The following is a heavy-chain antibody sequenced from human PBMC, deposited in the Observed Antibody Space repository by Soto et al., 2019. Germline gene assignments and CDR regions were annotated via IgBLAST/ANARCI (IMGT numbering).Heavy chain of an antibody. CDR2: IYYSGST. CDR3: ASTYIAAAGVFDY. V-gene: IGHV4-59*08. CDR1: GGSISNFY. D-gene: IGHD6-13*01. J-gene: IGHJ4*02. Sequence: SETLSLTCTVSGGSISNFYWSWIRQPPGKGLEWIGYIYYSGSTSYNPSLKRRVTISVDTSKNQFSLKLSSVTAADTAVYYCASTYIAAAGVFDYWGQGTLVTVSS.